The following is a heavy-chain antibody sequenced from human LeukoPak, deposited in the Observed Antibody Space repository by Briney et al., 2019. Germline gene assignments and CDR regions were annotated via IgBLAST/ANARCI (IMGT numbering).Heavy chain of an antibody. CDR1: GFALGSCV. J-gene: IGHJ4*02. CDR2: FSASGGST. D-gene: IGHD2-21*01. Sequence: GGSLAGACAGSGFALGSCVKSGVRRSLRKGLEWVSAFSASGGSTYYADSVKGRFTISRDNSKKPSDLQMSSLRAEDTSIYYCAKVSVVAKGRPFDYWGQGTRVTVSS. V-gene: IGHV3-23*01. CDR3: AKVSVVAKGRPFDY.